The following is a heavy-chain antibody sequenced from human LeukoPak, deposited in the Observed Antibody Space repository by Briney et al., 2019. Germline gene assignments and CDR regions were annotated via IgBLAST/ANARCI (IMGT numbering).Heavy chain of an antibody. V-gene: IGHV3-23*01. CDR2: IIGGDSST. J-gene: IGHJ4*02. Sequence: GGSLRLSCAASGFTFSSYSMTWVRQGPGKGLEWVSGIIGGDSSTYYADSVKGRFTISRDNSKNTLYLQMNSLRAEDTAVYYCAKVSSEDSSGYYFVDYWGQGTLVTVSS. D-gene: IGHD3-22*01. CDR1: GFTFSSYS. CDR3: AKVSSEDSSGYYFVDY.